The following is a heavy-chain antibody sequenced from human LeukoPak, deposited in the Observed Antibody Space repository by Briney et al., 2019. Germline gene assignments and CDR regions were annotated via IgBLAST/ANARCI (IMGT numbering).Heavy chain of an antibody. J-gene: IGHJ4*02. CDR3: AIKPSRYYGSGTDGDY. CDR2: ISGSGGST. V-gene: IGHV3-23*01. CDR1: GFTFSSYA. Sequence: GGSLRLSCAASGFTFSSYAMSWVRQAPGKGLEWVSAISGSGGSTYYADSVKGRFTISRDNSKNTLYLQMNGLRAEDTAVYYCAIKPSRYYGSGTDGDYWGQGTLVTVSS. D-gene: IGHD3-10*01.